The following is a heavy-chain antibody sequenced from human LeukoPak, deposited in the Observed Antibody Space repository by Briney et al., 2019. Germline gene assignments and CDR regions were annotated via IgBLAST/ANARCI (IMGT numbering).Heavy chain of an antibody. CDR1: GFTFTTYS. Sequence: GGSLRLSCTASGFTFTTYSMDWVRQAPGKGLEWVSSIDNSGTYIYYADSVKGRFTISRDNSKNSLYLQMNSLRAEDTAVYYCASANPILLDYYYYYYMDVWGKGTTVTVSS. CDR3: ASANPILLDYYYYYYMDV. CDR2: IDNSGTYI. J-gene: IGHJ6*03. V-gene: IGHV3-21*01. D-gene: IGHD3-3*01.